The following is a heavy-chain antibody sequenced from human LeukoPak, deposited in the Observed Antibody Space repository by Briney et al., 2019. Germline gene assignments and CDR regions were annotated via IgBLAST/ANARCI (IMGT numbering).Heavy chain of an antibody. V-gene: IGHV1-18*04. D-gene: IGHD6-25*01. CDR3: ARLAADYFDY. CDR1: GYTFTGYY. Sequence: GASVEVSCKASGYTFTGYYMHWVRQAPGQGLEWMGWISAYNGNTNYAQKLQGRVTMTTDTSASTAYMELRSLRSDDTAVYYCARLAADYFDYWGQGTLVTVSS. J-gene: IGHJ4*02. CDR2: ISAYNGNT.